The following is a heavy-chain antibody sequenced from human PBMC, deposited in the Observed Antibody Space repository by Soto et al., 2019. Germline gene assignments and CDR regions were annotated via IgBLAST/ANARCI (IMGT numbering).Heavy chain of an antibody. CDR3: ARDGDYGGNSGIFDY. CDR1: GFTFSSYA. D-gene: IGHD4-17*01. Sequence: QVQLVESGGGVVQPGRSLRLSCAASGFTFSSYAMHWVRQAPGKGLEWVAVISYDGSNKYYADSVKGRFTISRDNSKNTLYLQMNSLRADDTAVYYCARDGDYGGNSGIFDYWGQGTLVTVSS. CDR2: ISYDGSNK. J-gene: IGHJ4*02. V-gene: IGHV3-30-3*01.